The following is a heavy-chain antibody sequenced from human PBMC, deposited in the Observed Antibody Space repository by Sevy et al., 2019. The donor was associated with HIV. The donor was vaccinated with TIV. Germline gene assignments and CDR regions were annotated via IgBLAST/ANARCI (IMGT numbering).Heavy chain of an antibody. Sequence: SETLSLTCTVSGGSISSYYWSWIRQPAGKGLEWIGRIYTSGSTNYNPSLNSRVTMSVDTSKNQSSLKLSSVTAADTAVYYFARDGASILLLWFGEPDYYYYYMDVWGKGTTVTVSS. D-gene: IGHD3-10*01. V-gene: IGHV4-4*07. CDR2: IYTSGST. CDR1: GGSISSYY. CDR3: ARDGASILLLWFGEPDYYYYYMDV. J-gene: IGHJ6*03.